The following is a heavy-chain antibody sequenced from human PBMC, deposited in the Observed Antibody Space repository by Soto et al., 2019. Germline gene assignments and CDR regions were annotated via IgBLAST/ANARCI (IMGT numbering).Heavy chain of an antibody. D-gene: IGHD3-22*01. CDR1: GDSISSSNW. Sequence: SETLSLTCAVSGDSISSSNWWNWVRQPPGKGLEWIGEISHSGSTNYNPSLKSRVTLSVDKSKNHLSLKLDSVIAADTAVYYCARVAEHDSSDYWGQGTLVTVSS. V-gene: IGHV4-4*02. CDR2: ISHSGST. CDR3: ARVAEHDSSDY. J-gene: IGHJ4*02.